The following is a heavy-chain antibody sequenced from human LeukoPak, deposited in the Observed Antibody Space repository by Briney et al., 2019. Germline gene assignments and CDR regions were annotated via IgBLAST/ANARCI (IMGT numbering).Heavy chain of an antibody. J-gene: IGHJ4*02. CDR2: ISYDGSNK. D-gene: IGHD3-3*01. CDR1: GFTFSSYG. Sequence: GGSLRLSCAASGFTFSSYGMHWVRQAPGKGLEWVAVISYDGSNKYYADSVKGRLTISRDNSKNTLYLQMNSLRAEDTAVYYCAKDQGFWSGYYDYWGQGTLVTVSS. V-gene: IGHV3-30*18. CDR3: AKDQGFWSGYYDY.